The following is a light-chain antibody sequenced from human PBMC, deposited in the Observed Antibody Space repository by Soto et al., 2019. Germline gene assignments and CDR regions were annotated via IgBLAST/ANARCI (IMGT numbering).Light chain of an antibody. CDR2: DAS. J-gene: IGKJ1*01. V-gene: IGKV3-20*01. Sequence: VLTQSPGTLSLSPGERATLSCRASQSVSSYLDWYQQKPGQTPRLLIYDASSRATGIPDRFSGSGSGTDVTLTISRLEPQDFVVYYCQQYGTSPRTFGQGTKVEI. CDR3: QQYGTSPRT. CDR1: QSVSSY.